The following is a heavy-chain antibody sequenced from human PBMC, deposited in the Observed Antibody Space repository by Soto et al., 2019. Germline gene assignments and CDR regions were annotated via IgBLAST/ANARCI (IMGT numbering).Heavy chain of an antibody. CDR2: IDQSGST. J-gene: IGHJ4*02. Sequence: QAQLQESGPGLVEPSGTLSLTCAVSSGSISSSNWWSWVRQPPGKGLECIGEIDQSGSTNHNPSLQSRVTIAEDKSKNQFALKLSSVTAADTAVDYCARDVGRRGNFDYWGQGTLVTVSS. CDR3: ARDVGRRGNFDY. V-gene: IGHV4-4*02. CDR1: SGSISSSNW. D-gene: IGHD1-26*01.